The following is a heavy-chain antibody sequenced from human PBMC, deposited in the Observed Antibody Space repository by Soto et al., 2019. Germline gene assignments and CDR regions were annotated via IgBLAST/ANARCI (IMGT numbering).Heavy chain of an antibody. CDR1: GGSISSSSYY. CDR2: INHSGST. J-gene: IGHJ5*02. D-gene: IGHD3-3*01. Sequence: SETLSLTCTVSGGSISSSSYYWGWIRQPPGKGLEWIGEINHSGSTNYNPSLKSRVTMTRDTSTSTVYMELSSLRSEDTAVYYCAMEGQFWSGYYSIVGWFDPWGQGTLVTVSS. CDR3: AMEGQFWSGYYSIVGWFDP. V-gene: IGHV4-39*07.